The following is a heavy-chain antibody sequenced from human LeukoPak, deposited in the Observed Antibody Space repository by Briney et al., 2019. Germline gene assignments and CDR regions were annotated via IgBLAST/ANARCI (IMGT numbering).Heavy chain of an antibody. D-gene: IGHD1-26*01. CDR2: IRYDGSNK. Sequence: GGSLRLSCAASGFTFSSYGMHWVRQAPGKGLEWVAFIRYDGSNKYFADSVKGRFTISRDNSKNTLYLQMNSLRAEDTAVYYCAKDKSSGNAFDIWGQGTMVTVSS. J-gene: IGHJ3*02. CDR3: AKDKSSGNAFDI. CDR1: GFTFSSYG. V-gene: IGHV3-30*02.